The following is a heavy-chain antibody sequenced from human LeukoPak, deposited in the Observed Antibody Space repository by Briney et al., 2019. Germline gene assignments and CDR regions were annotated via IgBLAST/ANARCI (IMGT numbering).Heavy chain of an antibody. CDR1: GGSLSSGDYS. CDR3: ARDHPRYDGRGFETYYYSYGLDV. J-gene: IGHJ6*02. Sequence: SETLSLTCSVSGGSLSSGDYSWNWIRQHPGKGLEWIGYIFHSGSTSYNPSLESRVTISVDTSNNRFSLKLRSVTAADTAVYYCARDHPRYDGRGFETYYYSYGLDVWGQGTTVIVSS. V-gene: IGHV4-31*03. D-gene: IGHD1-26*01. CDR2: IFHSGST.